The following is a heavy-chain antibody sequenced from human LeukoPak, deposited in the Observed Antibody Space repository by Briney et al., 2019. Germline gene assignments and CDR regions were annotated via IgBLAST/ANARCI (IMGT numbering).Heavy chain of an antibody. CDR1: GYTFTSYD. Sequence: ASVKGSCKASGYTFTSYDINWVRQATGQGLEWMGWMNPNSGNTGYAQKFQGRVTITRNTSISTAYMELSSLRSEDTAVYYCARGHYPRDRFDPWGQGTLVTVSS. V-gene: IGHV1-8*03. D-gene: IGHD1-26*01. J-gene: IGHJ5*02. CDR2: MNPNSGNT. CDR3: ARGHYPRDRFDP.